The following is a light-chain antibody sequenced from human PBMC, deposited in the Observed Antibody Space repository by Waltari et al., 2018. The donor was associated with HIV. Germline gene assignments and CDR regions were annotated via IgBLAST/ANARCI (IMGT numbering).Light chain of an antibody. Sequence: QSVLTQPPAVSAAPGQTVTISCSGTTSNIGNNFVPWYQKLPGTAPKLLIFDNHKRPSGVSDRFSASKSATSATLDITGLHTGDEAEYYCGTWDTSLNAGVFGGGTKVSVL. V-gene: IGLV1-51*01. CDR2: DNH. CDR3: GTWDTSLNAGV. CDR1: TSNIGNNF. J-gene: IGLJ2*01.